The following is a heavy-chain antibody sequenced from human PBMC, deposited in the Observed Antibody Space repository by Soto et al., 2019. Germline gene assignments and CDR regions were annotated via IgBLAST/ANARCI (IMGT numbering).Heavy chain of an antibody. J-gene: IGHJ5*02. D-gene: IGHD3-10*01. Sequence: ASVKVSCKASGYTFTSYDINWVRQATGQGLEWMGWMNPNSGNTGYAQKFQGRVTMTRNTSISTAYMELSSLRSEDTAMYYCARGLSRGVHNWFDPWCQGTLVTVSS. CDR1: GYTFTSYD. V-gene: IGHV1-8*01. CDR3: ARGLSRGVHNWFDP. CDR2: MNPNSGNT.